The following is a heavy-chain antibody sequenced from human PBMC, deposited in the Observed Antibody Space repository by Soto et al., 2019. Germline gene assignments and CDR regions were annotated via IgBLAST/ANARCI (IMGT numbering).Heavy chain of an antibody. V-gene: IGHV4-39*01. J-gene: IGHJ5*02. CDR1: GGSISSSSYY. Sequence: SETLSLTCTVSGGSISSSSYYWGWIRQPPGKGLEWIGSIYYSGSTYYNPSLKSRVTISVDTSKNQFSLKLSSVTAADTAVYYCASCSSTSCSRYNWFDPWGQGTLVTVSS. CDR3: ASCSSTSCSRYNWFDP. D-gene: IGHD2-2*01. CDR2: IYYSGST.